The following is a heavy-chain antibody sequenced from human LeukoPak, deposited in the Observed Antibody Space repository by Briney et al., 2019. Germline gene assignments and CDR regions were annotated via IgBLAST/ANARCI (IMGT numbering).Heavy chain of an antibody. Sequence: GSLRLSCAASGFTFSDSTMNWVRQAPGKGLEWVSSISSSSSTMHYADSVKGRLTISRDNAKNSLYLQVNSLRAEDTAVYYCARGLGSTLGGYWGQGTLVTVSS. D-gene: IGHD2-2*01. CDR2: ISSSSSTM. J-gene: IGHJ4*02. CDR3: ARGLGSTLGGY. CDR1: GFTFSDST. V-gene: IGHV3-21*01.